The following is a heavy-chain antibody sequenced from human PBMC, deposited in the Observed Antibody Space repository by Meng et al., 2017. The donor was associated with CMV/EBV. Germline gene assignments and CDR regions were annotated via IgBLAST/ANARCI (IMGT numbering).Heavy chain of an antibody. D-gene: IGHD1-26*01. V-gene: IGHV3-7*01. Sequence: GESLKISCAASGFTFSSYWMSWVRQAPGKGLEWVTNIKQDGSEKYYVDSVKGRFTISRDNAKNSLYLQMNSLRAEDTAVYYWAGFVASGGPRPCYYYYYGVDVWGQGTTVTVSS. CDR3: AGFVASGGPRPCYYYYYGVDV. CDR1: GFTFSSYW. CDR2: IKQDGSEK. J-gene: IGHJ6*02.